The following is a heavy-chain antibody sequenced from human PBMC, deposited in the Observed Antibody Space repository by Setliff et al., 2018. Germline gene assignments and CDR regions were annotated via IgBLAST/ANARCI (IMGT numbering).Heavy chain of an antibody. CDR3: VREGVDSRSSTDYRYYMDV. J-gene: IGHJ6*03. CDR1: GYTLTELS. V-gene: IGHV1-24*01. Sequence: ASVKVSCKVSGYTLTELSMHWVRQAPGKGLEWMGGTIPMFGTTEYAQKFQGRLTIITDESTNTAFMQLSSLRSDDTAVYYCVREGVDSRSSTDYRYYMDVWGKGTTVTVSS. CDR2: TIPMFGTT. D-gene: IGHD3-22*01.